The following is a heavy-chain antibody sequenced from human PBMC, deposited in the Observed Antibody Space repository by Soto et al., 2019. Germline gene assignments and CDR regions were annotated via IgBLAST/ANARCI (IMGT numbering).Heavy chain of an antibody. CDR2: ISSHGDST. CDR1: GFIFSDYA. Sequence: VGSLRLSCAASGFIFSDYAMHWVRQAPGKGLEYVSTISSHGDSTYYANSVRGRFTVSRDNSRNTLFLQMGSLRTEDMAVYYCARPREITVHSYWYFDLWGRGTLVPVSS. D-gene: IGHD3-16*01. J-gene: IGHJ2*01. CDR3: ARPREITVHSYWYFDL. V-gene: IGHV3-64*01.